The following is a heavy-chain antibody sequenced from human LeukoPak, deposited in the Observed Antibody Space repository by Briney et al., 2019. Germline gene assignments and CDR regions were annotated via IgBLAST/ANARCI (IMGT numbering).Heavy chain of an antibody. V-gene: IGHV3-23*01. CDR1: GFTFSSYA. Sequence: GGSLRLSCAAPGFTFSSYAMSWVRQAPGKGLEWVSTISGSGGSTYYADSVKGRFTISRDNSKNTLYLQMNSLRAEDTAVYYCAKGRLREGLDYWGQGTLVTVSS. D-gene: IGHD6-25*01. CDR3: AKGRLREGLDY. J-gene: IGHJ4*02. CDR2: ISGSGGST.